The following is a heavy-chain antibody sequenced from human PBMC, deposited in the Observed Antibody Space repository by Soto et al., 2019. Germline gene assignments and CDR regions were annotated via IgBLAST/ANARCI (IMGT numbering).Heavy chain of an antibody. Sequence: EMQLLESGGGLVQPGGSLRLSCAASGFAFRSYAMSWVRQAPRKGLEWVSGIGGRGIATFYPNSVKGRFTISRDNSMNTLYLQINDLRADDTAMYYCARDPVEAGDGHFDLWGQGTLVIVSS. D-gene: IGHD6-13*01. CDR1: GFAFRSYA. CDR3: ARDPVEAGDGHFDL. V-gene: IGHV3-23*01. J-gene: IGHJ4*02. CDR2: IGGRGIAT.